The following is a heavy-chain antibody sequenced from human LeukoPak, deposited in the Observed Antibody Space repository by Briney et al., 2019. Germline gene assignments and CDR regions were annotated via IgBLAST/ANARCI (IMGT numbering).Heavy chain of an antibody. CDR2: INAGNGNR. CDR3: ARDLGSGCYDY. V-gene: IGHV1-3*01. Sequence: ASVKVSCKASGYTFTSYALHWVRQAPGQRLEWMGGINAGNGNRKYSQKFQGRVSITRDTSASTAYMELSSLRSEDTAVYYCARDLGSGCYDYWGQGTLVTVSS. CDR1: GYTFTSYA. J-gene: IGHJ4*02. D-gene: IGHD6-19*01.